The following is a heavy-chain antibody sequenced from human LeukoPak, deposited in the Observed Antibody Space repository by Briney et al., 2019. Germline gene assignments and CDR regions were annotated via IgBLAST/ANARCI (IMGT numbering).Heavy chain of an antibody. CDR1: GFTFSSYG. D-gene: IGHD3-22*01. CDR3: AKDQAHSSGYSGFDY. Sequence: GGSLRLSCAASGFTFSSYGMHWVRQAPGKGLEWVAVIWYDGSNKYYADSVKVRFTISRDNSKNTLYLQMNSLRAEDTAVYYCAKDQAHSSGYSGFDYWGQGTLVTVSS. V-gene: IGHV3-33*06. CDR2: IWYDGSNK. J-gene: IGHJ4*02.